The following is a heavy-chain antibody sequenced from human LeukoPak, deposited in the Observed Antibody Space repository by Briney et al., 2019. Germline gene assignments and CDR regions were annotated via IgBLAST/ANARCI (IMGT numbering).Heavy chain of an antibody. D-gene: IGHD3-10*01. V-gene: IGHV3-23*01. J-gene: IGHJ4*02. CDR1: GFTFSSYA. CDR2: ISGSGAYT. Sequence: PGGSLRLSCAASGFTFSSYAMTWVRQAPGKGLEWVSCISGSGAYTYYADSVKGRFTISRDNSKSTLYLQMNSLRAKDTAVYYCAKGAFERFGEPSDYWGQGTLVSVSS. CDR3: AKGAFERFGEPSDY.